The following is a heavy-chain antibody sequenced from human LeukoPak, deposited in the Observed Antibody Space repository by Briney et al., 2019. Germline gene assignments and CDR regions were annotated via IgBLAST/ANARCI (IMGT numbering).Heavy chain of an antibody. D-gene: IGHD2-2*02. CDR3: ARGKALMRRYCSSTSCYKDPYYYYYMDV. CDR1: GYTFTSYG. V-gene: IGHV1-18*01. J-gene: IGHJ6*03. Sequence: GASVKVSCKASGYTFTSYGISWVRQAPGQGLEWMGWISAYNGNTNYAQKLQGRVTMTTDTSTSTAYMELRSLRSDDTAVYYCARGKALMRRYCSSTSCYKDPYYYYYMDVWGKGTTVTVSS. CDR2: ISAYNGNT.